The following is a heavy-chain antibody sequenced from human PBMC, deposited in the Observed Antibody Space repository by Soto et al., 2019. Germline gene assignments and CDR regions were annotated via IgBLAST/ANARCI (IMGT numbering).Heavy chain of an antibody. CDR3: ADGGEWSFNFEY. Sequence: GGSLRLSCAASGFTFSSYAMSWVRQAPGKGLEWVSGIGASGRSTYYPDSVKGRFTISRDNSKNTLYLQMNNLGAEDTAVYYCADGGEWSFNFEYWGLGTLVTVSS. CDR1: GFTFSSYA. J-gene: IGHJ4*02. CDR2: IGASGRST. V-gene: IGHV3-23*01. D-gene: IGHD3-16*02.